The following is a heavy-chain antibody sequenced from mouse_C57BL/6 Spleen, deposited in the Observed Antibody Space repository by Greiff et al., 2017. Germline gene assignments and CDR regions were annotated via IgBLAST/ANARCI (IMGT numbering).Heavy chain of an antibody. D-gene: IGHD2-3*01. J-gene: IGHJ3*01. CDR1: GYTFTDYE. CDR2: IDPETGGT. V-gene: IGHV1-15*01. Sequence: VKLMESGAELVRPGASVTLSCKASGYTFTDYEMHWVKQTPVHGLEWIGAIDPETGGTAYNQKFKGKAILTADKSSSTAYMELRSLTSEDSAVYYCTVSHDGYYLRFAYWGQGTLVTVSA. CDR3: TVSHDGYYLRFAY.